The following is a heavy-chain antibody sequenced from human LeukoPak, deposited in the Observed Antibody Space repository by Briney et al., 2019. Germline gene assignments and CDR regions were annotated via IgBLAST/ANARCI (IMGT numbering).Heavy chain of an antibody. CDR1: GFTFSSCW. CDR2: IKQDGSEK. Sequence: PGGSLRLSCAASGFTFSSCWMSWVRQAPGKGLEWVANIKQDGSEKYYVDSVKGRFTISRDNAKNSLYLQMNSLRAEDTAVYYCARGGRDTAMVGPSHGGALFQHWGQGTLVTVSS. J-gene: IGHJ1*01. D-gene: IGHD5-18*01. CDR3: ARGGRDTAMVGPSHGGALFQH. V-gene: IGHV3-7*01.